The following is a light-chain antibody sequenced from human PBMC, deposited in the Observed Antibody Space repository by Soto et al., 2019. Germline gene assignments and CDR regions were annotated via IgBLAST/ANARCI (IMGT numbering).Light chain of an antibody. CDR2: GAS. V-gene: IGKV3-20*01. CDR3: QQYGGSSRGLT. J-gene: IGKJ4*01. CDR1: QSVSSSY. Sequence: EIVLTQSPGTLSLSPGERATLSCRASQSVSSSYLAWYQQKPGQAPRLLIYGASSRATGIPDRFSGSGSGTVFSLTISRLEPEDFAVYYCQQYGGSSRGLTFGGGTKVEIK.